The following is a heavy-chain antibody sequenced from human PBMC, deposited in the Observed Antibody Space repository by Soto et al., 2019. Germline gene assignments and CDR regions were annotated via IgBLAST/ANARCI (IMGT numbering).Heavy chain of an antibody. V-gene: IGHV3-21*06. D-gene: IGHD2-2*02. J-gene: IGHJ3*02. CDR1: TFTFSSYS. CDR2: IGASSSPI. Sequence: EVQLVESGGGLVKPGGSLKLSCVDSTFTFSSYSMNWVRQAPGKGLEWVSSIGASSSPIFYADSVKGRFTISRHNAKNVLCLQMNSLRAEDTAVYYCVRGGRGYTRDDVFDIWGQGTMVTVSS. CDR3: VRGGRGYTRDDVFDI.